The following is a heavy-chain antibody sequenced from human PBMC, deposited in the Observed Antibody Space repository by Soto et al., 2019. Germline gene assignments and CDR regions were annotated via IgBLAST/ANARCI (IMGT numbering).Heavy chain of an antibody. J-gene: IGHJ4*02. Sequence: QVQLVGSGGGVVQPGTSLRLSCVASGFNFNTYGMHWVRQAPGKGLEWVAVIWFDESDNYYADSVKGRFTISRDSSKNKLDLHMISLRDEDTAVYYCARNLRWEPQFDDWGQGTLVTVSS. D-gene: IGHD4-17*01. V-gene: IGHV3-33*01. CDR2: IWFDESDN. CDR3: ARNLRWEPQFDD. CDR1: GFNFNTYG.